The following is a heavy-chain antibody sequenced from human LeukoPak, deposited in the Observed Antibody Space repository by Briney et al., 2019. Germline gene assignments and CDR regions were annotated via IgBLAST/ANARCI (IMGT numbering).Heavy chain of an antibody. V-gene: IGHV3-23*01. Sequence: GGSLRLSCSASGLNFNYFAMSWIRQAPGKRLEWVSTIGDSGSGGSYADSVRGRFTISRDNSKNMVYLQMYSLRVDDSAVYYCSRIKYGGNSGYHFDYWGQGTLVTVSS. D-gene: IGHD4-23*01. CDR1: GLNFNYFA. J-gene: IGHJ4*02. CDR3: SRIKYGGNSGYHFDY. CDR2: IGDSGSGG.